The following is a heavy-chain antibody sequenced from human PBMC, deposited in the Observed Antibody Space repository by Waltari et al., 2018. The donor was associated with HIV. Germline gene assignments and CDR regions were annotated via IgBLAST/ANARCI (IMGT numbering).Heavy chain of an antibody. CDR2: IYYSGST. V-gene: IGHV4-39*01. J-gene: IGHJ4*02. CDR1: GGSISSSSYY. D-gene: IGHD2-2*01. CDR3: ARHLGRFVVVPAPLFGFDY. Sequence: QLQLQESGPGLVKPSETLSLTCTVSGGSISSSSYYWGWIRQPPGKGLEWIGSIYYSGSTYYNPSLKSRVTISVDTSKNQFSLKLSSVTAADTAVYYCARHLGRFVVVPAPLFGFDYWGQGTLVTVSS.